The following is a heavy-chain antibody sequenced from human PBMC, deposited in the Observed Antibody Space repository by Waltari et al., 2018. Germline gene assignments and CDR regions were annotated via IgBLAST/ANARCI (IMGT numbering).Heavy chain of an antibody. J-gene: IGHJ4*02. D-gene: IGHD2-15*01. Sequence: QLQLQESGPGLVKASETLSLTCTVSGDSISSSSYYLGWVRQPPGKGLEWIGSMYYSGSTYYNPSLKSRVTISGDTSKSQFSLKLSSVTAADTSMYYCVRHARTTSGGKHFDHWGQGMLVTVSP. CDR3: VRHARTTSGGKHFDH. CDR2: MYYSGST. CDR1: GDSISSSSYY. V-gene: IGHV4-39*01.